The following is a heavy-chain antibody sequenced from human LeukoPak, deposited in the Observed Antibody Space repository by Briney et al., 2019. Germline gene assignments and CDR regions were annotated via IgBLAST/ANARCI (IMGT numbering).Heavy chain of an antibody. CDR2: IYPGDSDT. CDR1: GYGFTSYW. Sequence: GESLKISCKGSGYGFTSYWIGWVRQMPGKGLEWMGIIYPGDSDTRYSPSFQGQVTISADKSISTAYLQWSSLKASDTAMYYCARQTGVVVVPAAIAFDIWGQGTMVTVSS. J-gene: IGHJ3*02. CDR3: ARQTGVVVVPAAIAFDI. D-gene: IGHD2-2*01. V-gene: IGHV5-51*01.